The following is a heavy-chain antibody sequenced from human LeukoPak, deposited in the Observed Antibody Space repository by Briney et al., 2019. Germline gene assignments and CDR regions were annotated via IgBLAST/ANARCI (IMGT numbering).Heavy chain of an antibody. D-gene: IGHD6-19*01. J-gene: IGHJ4*02. CDR2: IYHSGST. CDR1: GGSISSGGYY. V-gene: IGHV4-30-2*01. Sequence: SETLSLTCTVSGGSISSGGYYWSWIRQPPGKGLEWIGYIYHSGSTYYNPSLKSRVTISVDRSKNQFSLKLSSVTAADTAVYYCARDSEQWLFDYWGQGTLVTVSS. CDR3: ARDSEQWLFDY.